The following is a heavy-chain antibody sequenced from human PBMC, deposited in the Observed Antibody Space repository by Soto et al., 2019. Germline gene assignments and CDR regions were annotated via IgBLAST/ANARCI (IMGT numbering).Heavy chain of an antibody. CDR2: IYPGDSDT. V-gene: IGHV5-51*01. Sequence: GESLKISCKGSGYSFTSYWIGWVRQMPGKGLEWMGVIYPGDSDTRYSPSFQGQVTISADKSISTAYLQWSSLKASDTAMYYCARHRRQRSWNGSYSASECWGQGNLVSVSS. CDR3: ARHRRQRSWNGSYSASEC. J-gene: IGHJ4*02. D-gene: IGHD1-26*01. CDR1: GYSFTSYW.